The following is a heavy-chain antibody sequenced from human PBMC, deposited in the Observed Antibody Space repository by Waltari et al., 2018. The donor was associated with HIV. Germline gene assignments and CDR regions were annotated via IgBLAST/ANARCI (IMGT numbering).Heavy chain of an antibody. J-gene: IGHJ4*02. D-gene: IGHD4-17*01. CDR2: MKSDGSVT. Sequence: EVQVVESGGGLVQPGGSLRLSCAASGFTFSKYLMHWVRQVPGQGLVWVSRMKSDGSVTYYADSVKGRFSISRDNAKNTLFLQMNSLRVEDTAVYYCVKGNDYGGPEVWGQGTLVTVSS. V-gene: IGHV3-74*01. CDR1: GFTFSKYL. CDR3: VKGNDYGGPEV.